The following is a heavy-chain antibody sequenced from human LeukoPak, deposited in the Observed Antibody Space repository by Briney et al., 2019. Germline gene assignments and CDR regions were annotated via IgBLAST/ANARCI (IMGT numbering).Heavy chain of an antibody. V-gene: IGHV3-7*01. J-gene: IGHJ4*02. CDR3: AKDERVYGTNAGTLLDY. D-gene: IGHD4/OR15-4a*01. Sequence: PGGSLRLSCAASGFIFSSYWMTWVRQAPGKGLEWVATLEQDGSEKYYVDSVKGRFTISRDDSKNTLYLEMNSLRPEDTALYYCAKDERVYGTNAGTLLDYWGQGTLVSVSS. CDR2: LEQDGSEK. CDR1: GFIFSSYW.